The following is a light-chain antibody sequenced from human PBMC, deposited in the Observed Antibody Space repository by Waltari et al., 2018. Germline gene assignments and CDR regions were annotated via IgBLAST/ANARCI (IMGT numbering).Light chain of an antibody. J-gene: IGKJ2*01. CDR1: QSISRW. Sequence: DIQMTQSPSTLAAAVGDRVTITCRASQSISRWLALYQQKPGKAPKLLISEASTLKSGVPSRFSGSGSGTEFILTITSLQRDDFATYFCQHYNNYRYTFGQGTKLEI. V-gene: IGKV1-5*03. CDR2: EAS. CDR3: QHYNNYRYT.